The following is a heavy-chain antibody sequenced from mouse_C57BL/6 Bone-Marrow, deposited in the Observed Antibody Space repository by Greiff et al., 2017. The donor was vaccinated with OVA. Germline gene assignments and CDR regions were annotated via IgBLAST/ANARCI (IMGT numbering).Heavy chain of an antibody. D-gene: IGHD2-1*01. V-gene: IGHV14-4*01. Sequence: EVQLQESGAELVRPGASVKLSCTASGFNIKDDYMHWVKQRPEQGLEWIGWIDPENGDTEYASKFQGKATITADTSSNTAYLQLSSLTSEDTAVYYCTTLRFYFDYWGQGTSVTVSS. J-gene: IGHJ4*01. CDR2: IDPENGDT. CDR1: GFNIKDDY. CDR3: TTLRFYFDY.